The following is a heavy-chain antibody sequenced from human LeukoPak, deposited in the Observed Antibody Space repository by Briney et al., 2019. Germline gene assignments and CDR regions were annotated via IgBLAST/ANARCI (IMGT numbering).Heavy chain of an antibody. J-gene: IGHJ4*02. Sequence: GGSLRLSCAASGFSFSTYAMHWVRQAPGKGLEWVAVISDDGSDKYYADSVKGRFTISRDNSKNTLYLQMSSLRAEDTAVYYCARDSGSGYYDSSGSFFDYWGQGTLVTVSS. CDR2: ISDDGSDK. CDR3: ARDSGSGYYDSSGSFFDY. D-gene: IGHD3-22*01. CDR1: GFSFSTYA. V-gene: IGHV3-30*15.